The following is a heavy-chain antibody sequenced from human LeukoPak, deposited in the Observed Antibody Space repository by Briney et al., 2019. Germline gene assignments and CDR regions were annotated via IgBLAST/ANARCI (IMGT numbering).Heavy chain of an antibody. CDR2: IYYSGST. V-gene: IGHV4-30-4*08. D-gene: IGHD3-16*01. CDR1: GGSISSGDYY. J-gene: IGHJ5*02. CDR3: ARIYERPDNWFDP. Sequence: PSETLSLTCTVSGGSISSGDYYWSWIRQPPGKGLEWIGYIYYSGSTYYNPSLKSRVTISVDTSKNQFSLKLGSVTAADTAVYYCARIYERPDNWFDPWGQGTLVTVSS.